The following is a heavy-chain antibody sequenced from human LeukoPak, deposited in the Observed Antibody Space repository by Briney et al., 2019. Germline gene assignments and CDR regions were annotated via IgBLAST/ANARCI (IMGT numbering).Heavy chain of an antibody. D-gene: IGHD3-22*01. CDR2: ITGGGGNT. CDR3: AKDNWVNYYDSSGYPLRY. V-gene: IGHV3-23*01. Sequence: GGSLRLSCAASGFTFSSYAMSWVRQAPGKGLEWVSVITGGGGNTYYADSVKGRFTISRDNSKNTLYLQMNSLRAEDTAVYYCAKDNWVNYYDSSGYPLRYWGQGTLVTVSS. CDR1: GFTFSSYA. J-gene: IGHJ4*02.